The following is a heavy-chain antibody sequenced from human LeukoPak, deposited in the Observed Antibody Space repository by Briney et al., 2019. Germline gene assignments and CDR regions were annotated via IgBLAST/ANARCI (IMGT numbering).Heavy chain of an antibody. V-gene: IGHV3-7*01. Sequence: GGSLRLSCAASGFTFSSYWMSWVRQAPGKGLEWVANIKQDGSEKYYVDSVKGRFTISRDNAKNSLYLQMNSLRAEDTAVYYCAGGRAVVPAAIRTSHWFDPWGQGTLVTVSS. D-gene: IGHD2-2*02. CDR2: IKQDGSEK. J-gene: IGHJ5*02. CDR1: GFTFSSYW. CDR3: AGGRAVVPAAIRTSHWFDP.